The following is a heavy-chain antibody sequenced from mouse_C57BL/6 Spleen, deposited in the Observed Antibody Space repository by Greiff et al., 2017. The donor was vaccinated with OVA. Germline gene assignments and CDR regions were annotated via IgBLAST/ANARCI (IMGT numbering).Heavy chain of an antibody. D-gene: IGHD4-1*01. V-gene: IGHV1-80*01. CDR3: ARGEELVFDY. Sequence: QVHVKQSGAELVKPGASVKISCKASGYAFSSYWMNWVKQRPGKGLEWIGQIYPGDGDTNYNGKFKGKATLTADKSSSTAYMQLSSLTSEDSAVYFCARGEELVFDYWGQGTTLTVSS. J-gene: IGHJ2*01. CDR2: IYPGDGDT. CDR1: GYAFSSYW.